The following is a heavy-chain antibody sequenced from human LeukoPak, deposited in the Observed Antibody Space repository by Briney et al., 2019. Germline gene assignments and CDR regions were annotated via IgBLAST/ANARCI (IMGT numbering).Heavy chain of an antibody. CDR1: GGTFSSYA. CDR3: ARDVGWFGELSYSPHTPGNWFDP. J-gene: IGHJ5*02. D-gene: IGHD3-10*01. V-gene: IGHV1-69*04. Sequence: SVKVSCKASGGTFSSYAISWVRQAPGQGLEWMGRIIPILGIANYAQKFQGRVTITADKSTSTAYMELSSLRSEDTAVYYCARDVGWFGELSYSPHTPGNWFDPWGQGTLVTVSS. CDR2: IIPILGIA.